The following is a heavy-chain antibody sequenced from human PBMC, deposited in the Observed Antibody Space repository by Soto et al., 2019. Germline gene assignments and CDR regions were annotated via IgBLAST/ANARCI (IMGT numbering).Heavy chain of an antibody. V-gene: IGHV4-59*01. D-gene: IGHD3-3*01. CDR1: GGSISSYY. J-gene: IGHJ5*02. CDR2: IYYSGST. CDR3: ARSITIFGVGPWFDP. Sequence: TSETLSLTCTVSGGSISSYYWSWIRQPPGKGLEWIGYIYYSGSTNYNPSLKSRVTISVDTSKNQFSLKLSSVTAADTAVYYCARSITIFGVGPWFDPWGQGTLVTVSS.